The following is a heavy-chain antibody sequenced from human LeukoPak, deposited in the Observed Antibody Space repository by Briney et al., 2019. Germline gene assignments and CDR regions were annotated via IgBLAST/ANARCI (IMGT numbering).Heavy chain of an antibody. CDR3: ASVTFGGVIVDY. Sequence: SETLSLTCTVSGVSISSYYWSWIRQPPGKGLEWIGHIYYSGSTNYNPSLKCRVTISVDTSKNQFSLKLSSVTAADTAVYYCASVTFGGVIVDYWGQGTLVTVSS. J-gene: IGHJ4*02. CDR2: IYYSGST. CDR1: GVSISSYY. D-gene: IGHD3-16*02. V-gene: IGHV4-59*01.